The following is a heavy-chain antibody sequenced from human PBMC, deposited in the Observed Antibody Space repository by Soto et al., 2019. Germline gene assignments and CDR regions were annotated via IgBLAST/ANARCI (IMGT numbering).Heavy chain of an antibody. J-gene: IGHJ4*02. V-gene: IGHV1-2*02. D-gene: IGHD2-8*02. CDR2: INPDSGAT. Sequence: HEHLVQSGAEVKRPGASLKVSCKASGYGFTGYYIHWVRQAPGQGLEWMGWINPDSGATNYAQNFQGRVTLRSDTSISTASMDLTSLTSDDTAVYYCARGDYGTGGYPFPYFDYWGQGTLVIVSS. CDR3: ARGDYGTGGYPFPYFDY. CDR1: GYGFTGYY.